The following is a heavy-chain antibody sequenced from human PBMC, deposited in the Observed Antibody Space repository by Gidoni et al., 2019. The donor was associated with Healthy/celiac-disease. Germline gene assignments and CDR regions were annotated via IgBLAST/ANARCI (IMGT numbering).Heavy chain of an antibody. CDR1: GFTFSSYS. V-gene: IGHV3-21*01. J-gene: IGHJ4*02. D-gene: IGHD6-6*01. CDR2: ISSSSSYI. Sequence: EVQLVESGGGLVKPGGSLRLSCAASGFTFSSYSMNWVRQAPGKGLEWVSSISSSSSYIYYADSVKGRFTISRDNAKNSLYLQMNSLRAEDTAVYYCAREDYRSSRDFDYWGQGTLVTVSS. CDR3: AREDYRSSRDFDY.